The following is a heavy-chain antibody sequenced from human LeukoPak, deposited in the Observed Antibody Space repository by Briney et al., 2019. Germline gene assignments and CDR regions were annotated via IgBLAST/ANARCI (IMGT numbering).Heavy chain of an antibody. CDR1: GFTFSSYA. Sequence: PGGSLRLSCAASGFTFSSYAMSWVRQAPGKGLEWVSAISGSGGSTYYADSVKGRFTISRDDSKNTLYLQMNSLRAEDTAVYYCAKNGAGMTRPYDYWGQGTLVTVSS. J-gene: IGHJ4*02. CDR2: ISGSGGST. V-gene: IGHV3-23*01. D-gene: IGHD1-14*01. CDR3: AKNGAGMTRPYDY.